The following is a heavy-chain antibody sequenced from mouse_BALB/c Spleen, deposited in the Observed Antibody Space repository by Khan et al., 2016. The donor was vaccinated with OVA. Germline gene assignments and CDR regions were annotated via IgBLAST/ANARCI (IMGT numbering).Heavy chain of an antibody. J-gene: IGHJ4*01. Sequence: QVQLKESGPGLVAPSQSLSITCTISGFSLTNYGVHWVRQPPGKGLEWLVVIWSDGSTTYNSALKSRLTITKDNSKSQVFLEMNSLQTDDTAIYFCVRQPDYYYNVVSYWGQGTTVTVSS. D-gene: IGHD2-4*01. CDR3: VRQPDYYYNVVSY. V-gene: IGHV2-6-1*01. CDR1: GFSLTNYG. CDR2: IWSDGST.